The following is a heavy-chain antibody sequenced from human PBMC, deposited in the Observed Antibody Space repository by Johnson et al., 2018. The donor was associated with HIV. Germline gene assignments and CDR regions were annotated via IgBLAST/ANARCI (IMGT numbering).Heavy chain of an antibody. V-gene: IGHV3-74*02. CDR2: IITDGSSI. CDR3: ARGQLDNAFDI. Sequence: VQLVESGGGVVQPGGSLRLSCAASGFTFSDYWMHWVRQVPGKGPVWVARIITDGSSIAYLDSVKGRFTISRDNAKNSLYLQMNSLRAEDTSVYYCARGQLDNAFDIGGQGTMVTVFS. CDR1: GFTFSDYW. J-gene: IGHJ3*02. D-gene: IGHD6-13*01.